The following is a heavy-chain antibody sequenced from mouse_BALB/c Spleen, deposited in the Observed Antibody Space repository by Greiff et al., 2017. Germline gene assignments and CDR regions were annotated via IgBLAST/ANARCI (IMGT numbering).Heavy chain of an antibody. Sequence: VQLHQSGAELVRSGASVKLSCTASGFNIKDYYMHWVKQRPGQGLEWIGYINPSSGYTEYNQKFKDKTTLTADKSSSTAYMQLSSLTSEDSAVYYCARGLYYGNFMGYWGQGTSVTVSS. CDR1: GFNIKDYY. CDR3: ARGLYYGNFMGY. J-gene: IGHJ4*01. CDR2: INPSSGYT. V-gene: IGHV1-4*02. D-gene: IGHD2-1*01.